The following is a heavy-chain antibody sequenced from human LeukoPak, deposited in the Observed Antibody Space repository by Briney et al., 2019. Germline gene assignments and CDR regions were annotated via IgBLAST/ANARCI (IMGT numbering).Heavy chain of an antibody. CDR2: IIPSGHTT. D-gene: IGHD1-26*01. CDR1: GFTFSSHG. V-gene: IGHV3-23*01. CDR3: ATSGGSYWS. Sequence: QPGGSLRLSCVASGFTFSSHGMNWVRQAPGKGLEWVSGIIPSGHTTYYADSVRGRFTISRDNSKNTLYLQMNSLRAEDTAVYYCATSGGSYWSWGQGTLVTVSS. J-gene: IGHJ5*02.